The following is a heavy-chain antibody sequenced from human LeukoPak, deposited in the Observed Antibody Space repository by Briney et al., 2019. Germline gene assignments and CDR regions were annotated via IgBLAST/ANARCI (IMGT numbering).Heavy chain of an antibody. V-gene: IGHV1-69*13. CDR1: GGTFSSYA. D-gene: IGHD6-6*01. CDR2: IIPIFGTA. Sequence: GASVKVSCKASGGTFSSYAISWVRQAPGQGLEWMGGIIPIFGTANYAQKFQGRVTITADESTSTAYMELSSLRSEDTAVYYCARDECSSSSGGYYYYMDVWGKGTTVTVSS. CDR3: ARDECSSSSGGYYYYMDV. J-gene: IGHJ6*03.